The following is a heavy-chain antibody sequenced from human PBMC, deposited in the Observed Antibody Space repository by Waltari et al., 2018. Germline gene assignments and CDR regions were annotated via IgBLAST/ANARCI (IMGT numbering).Heavy chain of an antibody. J-gene: IGHJ3*01. CDR3: ATYVGASIGTAAFDV. CDR2: ISYSVAT. Sequence: QPHLQESGPGLVQPSETLSLTCSVSGGSITTNRHYWGWIRQPPGKGLEWTATISYSVATYTNPSLKSRVTISVDTFKNQFSLKLSSVTAADTAVYYCATYVGASIGTAAFDVWGQGTMVTVSS. V-gene: IGHV4-39*01. CDR1: GGSITTNRHY. D-gene: IGHD3-16*01.